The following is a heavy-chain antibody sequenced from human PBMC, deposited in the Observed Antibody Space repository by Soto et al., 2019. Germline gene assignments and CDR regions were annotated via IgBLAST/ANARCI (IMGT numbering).Heavy chain of an antibody. CDR3: ARASADYDILTGYYGARYYYYYYGMDV. Sequence: SETLSLTCAVYGGSFSGYYWSWIRQPPGKGLEWIGKINHSGSTNYNPSLKSRVTISVDTSKNQFSLKLSSVTAADTALYYCARASADYDILTGYYGARYYYYYYGMDVWGQGTTVTVSS. CDR2: INHSGST. J-gene: IGHJ6*02. D-gene: IGHD3-9*01. V-gene: IGHV4-34*01. CDR1: GGSFSGYY.